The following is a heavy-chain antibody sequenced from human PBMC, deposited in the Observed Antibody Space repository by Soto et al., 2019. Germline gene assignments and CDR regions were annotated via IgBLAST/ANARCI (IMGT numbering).Heavy chain of an antibody. D-gene: IGHD6-13*01. CDR1: GFSLSTSGVG. V-gene: IGHV2-5*02. CDR2: IYWDDDK. CDR3: AHSREAAGGNWFDP. Sequence: QITLKESGPTLVKPTQTLTLTCTFSGFSLSTSGVGVGWIRQPPGKALEWLALIYWDDDKRDSPSLKSSLTITKDTSKNPVVLTMTNMDPVDTATYYCAHSREAAGGNWFDPWGKGTLVTVSS. J-gene: IGHJ5*02.